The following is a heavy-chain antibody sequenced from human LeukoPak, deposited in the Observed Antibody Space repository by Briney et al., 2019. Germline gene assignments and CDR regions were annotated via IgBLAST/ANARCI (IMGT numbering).Heavy chain of an antibody. D-gene: IGHD4-17*01. V-gene: IGHV1-8*01. J-gene: IGHJ6*02. CDR3: ARAPYYGDYYYGMDV. CDR2: MNSNTGNT. Sequence: ASVKVSCKASGYTFIDYDIMWVRQATGQGLEWMGWMNSNTGNTGYAQKFQGRVTMTRNTSISTAYMELSSLRSEDTAVYYCARAPYYGDYYYGMDVWGQGTTVTVSS. CDR1: GYTFIDYD.